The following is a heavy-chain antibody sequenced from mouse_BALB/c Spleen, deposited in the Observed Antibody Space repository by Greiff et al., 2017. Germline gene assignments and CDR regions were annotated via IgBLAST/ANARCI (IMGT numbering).Heavy chain of an antibody. V-gene: IGHV5-12-2*01. CDR2: ISNGGGST. CDR1: GFTFSSYT. D-gene: IGHD2-10*01. CDR3: ARGAYYGNYAAY. Sequence: EVQLVESGGGLVQPGGSLKLSCAASGFTFSSYTMSWVRQTPEKRLEWVAYISNGGGSTYYPDTVKGRFTISRDNAKNTLYLQMSSLKSEDTAMYYCARGAYYGNYAAYWGQGTLVTVSA. J-gene: IGHJ3*01.